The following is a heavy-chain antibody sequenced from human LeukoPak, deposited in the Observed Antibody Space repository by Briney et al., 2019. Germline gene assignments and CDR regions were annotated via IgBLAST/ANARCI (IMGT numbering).Heavy chain of an antibody. CDR2: ISSSSSYI. D-gene: IGHD3-3*01. CDR1: GFTFSSYS. Sequence: PGGSLRLSCAASGFTFSSYSMNWVRQAPGKGLEWVSSISSSSSYIYYADSVKGRFTISRDNAKNSLYLQMNSLRAEDTAVYYCARTGKDFWSGYSFDYWDQGTLVTVSS. J-gene: IGHJ4*02. V-gene: IGHV3-21*01. CDR3: ARTGKDFWSGYSFDY.